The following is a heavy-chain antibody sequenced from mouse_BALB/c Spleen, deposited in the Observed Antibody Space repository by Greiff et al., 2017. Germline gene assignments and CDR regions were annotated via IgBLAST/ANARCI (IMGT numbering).Heavy chain of an antibody. CDR3: ARSYGNYFAY. V-gene: IGHV3-2*02. CDR2: ISYSGST. J-gene: IGHJ3*01. D-gene: IGHD2-10*02. CDR1: GYSITSNYA. Sequence: EVQLQQSGPGLVKPSQSLSLTCTVPGYSITSNYAWNWIRQFPGNKLEWMGYISYSGSTSYNPSLKSRISITRDTSKNQFFLQLNSVTTEDTATYYCARSYGNYFAYWGQGTLVTVSA.